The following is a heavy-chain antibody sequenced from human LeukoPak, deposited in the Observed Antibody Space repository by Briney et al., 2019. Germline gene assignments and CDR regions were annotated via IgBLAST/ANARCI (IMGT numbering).Heavy chain of an antibody. CDR1: GFTFSSYA. CDR2: ISYDGSNK. J-gene: IGHJ4*02. Sequence: GGSLRLSCAASGFTFSSYAMHWVRQAPGKGLEWVAVISYDGSNKYYADSVKGRFTISRDNSKNTLYLQMNSLRAEDTAVYYCARGAYYYEDWGQGTLVTVSS. V-gene: IGHV3-30-3*01. CDR3: ARGAYYYED. D-gene: IGHD3-22*01.